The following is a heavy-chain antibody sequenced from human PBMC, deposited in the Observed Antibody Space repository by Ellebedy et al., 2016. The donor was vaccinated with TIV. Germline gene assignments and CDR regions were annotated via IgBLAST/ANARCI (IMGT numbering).Heavy chain of an antibody. D-gene: IGHD3-22*01. V-gene: IGHV3-73*01. CDR3: AITYYYDSSGYTIDY. J-gene: IGHJ4*02. Sequence: GESLKISCAGSGSTFSGPAMHWVRQASGKGLEWVGRIRSKANSYATEYNASVNGRFTISRDDSKNTAYLQMNSLETEETAVYYCAITYYYDSSGYTIDYWGQGTLVTVTS. CDR2: IRSKANSYAT. CDR1: GSTFSGPA.